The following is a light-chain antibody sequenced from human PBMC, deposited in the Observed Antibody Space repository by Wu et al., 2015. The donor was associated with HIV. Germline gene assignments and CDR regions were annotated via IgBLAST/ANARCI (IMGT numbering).Light chain of an antibody. Sequence: EIVLTQSPGTLSLSPGERATLSCRASQSVTKYLAWYQQKPGQSPRLLIYGASSRATGIPDRFSGSGPGTDFTLTISRLEPEDFAVYSCQQYGSSPRTFGQGTKVEIK. V-gene: IGKV3-20*01. CDR2: GAS. J-gene: IGKJ1*01. CDR1: QSVTKY. CDR3: QQYGSSPRT.